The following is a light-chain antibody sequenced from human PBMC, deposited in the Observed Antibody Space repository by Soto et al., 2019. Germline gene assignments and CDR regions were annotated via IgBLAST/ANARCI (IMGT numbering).Light chain of an antibody. J-gene: IGLJ1*01. CDR2: EVS. V-gene: IGLV2-23*02. CDR3: CSYAGSSAYV. Sequence: QSVRNQPASVSGSPGQAITICCTGTSSDVGIYTLVSWYQHHPAKAPNLMIYEVSKRPSGVSNRFSGSKSGNTDSLTISGLQAEDEADYYCCSYAGSSAYVFGTGTKVTI. CDR1: SSDVGIYTL.